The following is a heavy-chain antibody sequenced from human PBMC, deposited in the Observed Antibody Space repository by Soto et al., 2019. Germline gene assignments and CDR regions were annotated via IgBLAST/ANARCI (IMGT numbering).Heavy chain of an antibody. CDR1: GGSIRSYY. J-gene: IGHJ3*02. D-gene: IGHD3-10*01. V-gene: IGHV4-59*01. CDR2: IYDSGST. Sequence: SETLSLTCIVSGGSIRSYYWSWIRQPPGKGLEWIGYIYDSGSTNYNPALKSRVTISVDTSKKQFSLKMSSVTAADTAVYYCARRVTMVRGVIMIDVFDIWGQGTMVTV. CDR3: ARRVTMVRGVIMIDVFDI.